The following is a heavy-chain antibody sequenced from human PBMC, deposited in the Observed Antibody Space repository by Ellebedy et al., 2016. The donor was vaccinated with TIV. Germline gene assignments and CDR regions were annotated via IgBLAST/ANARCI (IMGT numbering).Heavy chain of an antibody. V-gene: IGHV3-30-3*01. CDR3: ASDYVSGSYYGGELGY. CDR2: IAYDGSNK. D-gene: IGHD1-26*01. CDR1: GFTFSRYA. Sequence: GGSLRLSCAVSGFTFSRYAMHWVRQAPGKGLEWVAVIAYDGSNKYHADSVKGRFTISRENSRNTLYLQMNSLRAEDTAVYYCASDYVSGSYYGGELGYWGQGTLVTVSS. J-gene: IGHJ4*02.